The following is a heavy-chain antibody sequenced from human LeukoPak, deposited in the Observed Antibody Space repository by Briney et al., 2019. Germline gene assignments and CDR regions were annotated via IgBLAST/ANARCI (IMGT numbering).Heavy chain of an antibody. V-gene: IGHV4-59*12. CDR1: GGSISSYY. CDR2: IHYSGST. Sequence: SETLSLSCTVSGGSISSYYWSWIRQPPGKGLEWIGYIHYSGSTNHNPSLKSRVTISVDMSKNQFSLKLSSVTAADTAVYYCARESITARRGAFDIWGQGTMVTVSS. CDR3: ARESITARRGAFDI. J-gene: IGHJ3*02. D-gene: IGHD6-6*01.